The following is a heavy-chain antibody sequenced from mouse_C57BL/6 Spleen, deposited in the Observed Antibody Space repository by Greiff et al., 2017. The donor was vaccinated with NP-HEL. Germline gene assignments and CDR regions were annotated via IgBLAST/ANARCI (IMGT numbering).Heavy chain of an antibody. Sequence: VQLQQSGAELVRPGTSVKVSCKASGYAFTNYLIEWVKQRPGPGLEWIGVINPGSGGTNYNEKFKGKAKLTADKSSSTAYRQLSSLTSEDSAVYFGARTAGSSVYWDFDVWGTGTTVTVAS. CDR3: ARTAGSSVYWDFDV. CDR1: GYAFTNYL. V-gene: IGHV1-54*01. J-gene: IGHJ1*03. CDR2: INPGSGGT. D-gene: IGHD1-1*01.